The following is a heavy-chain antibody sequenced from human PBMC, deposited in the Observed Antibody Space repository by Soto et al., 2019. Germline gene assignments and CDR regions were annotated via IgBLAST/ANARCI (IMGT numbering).Heavy chain of an antibody. CDR2: IYPCDSDT. J-gene: IGHJ3*02. Sequence: GESLKISCTGSGYSFTSYWIGWVRQMPGKGLEWMVIIYPCDSDTSYSTSFHGQVTSRAAKSISTAYLQWSSLKASDTAIYYCARHSYYDIRGYDAFDIWGQGTMGTVSS. CDR3: ARHSYYDIRGYDAFDI. D-gene: IGHD3-22*01. V-gene: IGHV5-51*01. CDR1: GYSFTSYW.